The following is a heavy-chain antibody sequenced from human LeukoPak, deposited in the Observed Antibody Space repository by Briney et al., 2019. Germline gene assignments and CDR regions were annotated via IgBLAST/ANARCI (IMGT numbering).Heavy chain of an antibody. CDR1: GGSISSGGYY. D-gene: IGHD3-22*01. CDR2: VYHSGST. V-gene: IGHV4-31*03. Sequence: NASQTLSLTCTVSGGSISSGGYYWSWIRQHPGKGLEWIGYVYHSGSTYYNPSLKSRVTISVDTSKNQFSLKLSSVTAADTAVYYCAREGGDSSGYYFDYWGQGTLVTVSS. CDR3: AREGGDSSGYYFDY. J-gene: IGHJ4*02.